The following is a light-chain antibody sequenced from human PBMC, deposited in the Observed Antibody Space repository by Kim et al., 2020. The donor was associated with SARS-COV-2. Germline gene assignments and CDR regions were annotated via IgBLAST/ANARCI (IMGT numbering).Light chain of an antibody. Sequence: QSVTISCTGTRSYVCGYEYFYWHRQHPGSAPKLIIYDVGQRPSGVPDRFSGSKSGNTASLTISGLQAEDEADYYCCSYAGSNTLGVFGTGTQLTVL. CDR1: RSYVCGYEY. CDR2: DVG. V-gene: IGLV2-11*01. J-gene: IGLJ1*01. CDR3: CSYAGSNTLGV.